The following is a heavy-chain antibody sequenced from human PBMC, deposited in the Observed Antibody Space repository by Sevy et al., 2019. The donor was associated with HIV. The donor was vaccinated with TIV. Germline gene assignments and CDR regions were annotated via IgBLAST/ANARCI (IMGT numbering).Heavy chain of an antibody. CDR1: GFTFSNYA. V-gene: IGHV3-30-3*01. CDR3: ARDLEVYGGWEQTSQGMDV. CDR2: ISYDGSNK. Sequence: GGSLRLSCAASGFTFSNYAMHWVRQAPGKGLEWVAVISYDGSNKYYADSGRGRFTISRDSCKNTLYLQMNSLRPEDTAVYYCARDLEVYGGWEQTSQGMDVWGQGTTVTVSS. J-gene: IGHJ6*02. D-gene: IGHD1-26*01.